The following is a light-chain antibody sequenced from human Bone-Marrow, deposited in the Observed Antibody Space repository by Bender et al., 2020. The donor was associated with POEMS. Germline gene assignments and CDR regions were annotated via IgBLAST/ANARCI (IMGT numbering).Light chain of an antibody. V-gene: IGLV2-23*01. CDR1: SSDVGSYKF. CDR2: EGS. J-gene: IGLJ3*02. Sequence: QSVLTQPPSVSGTPGQSLTISCTGTSSDVGSYKFVSWYQVHPGKAPKLIIYEGSKRPSGVSDRFSGSKSGNSASLTISGLQTEDEADYYCCSYAGTSTWVFGGGTKVTVL. CDR3: CSYAGTSTWV.